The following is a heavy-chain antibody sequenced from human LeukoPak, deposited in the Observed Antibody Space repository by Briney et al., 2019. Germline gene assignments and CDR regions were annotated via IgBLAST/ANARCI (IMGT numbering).Heavy chain of an antibody. J-gene: IGHJ4*02. V-gene: IGHV3-23*01. CDR3: AKSSYYDSSGYYREYYFDY. CDR2: ISGGGGST. Sequence: GGSQRLSCAASGFTFSSYAMSWVRQAPGKGLEWVSAISGGGGSTHYADSVKGRFTISRDNSKNTLYLQMSSLRAGDTAVYYCAKSSYYDSSGYYREYYFDYWGQGTLVTVSS. CDR1: GFTFSSYA. D-gene: IGHD3-22*01.